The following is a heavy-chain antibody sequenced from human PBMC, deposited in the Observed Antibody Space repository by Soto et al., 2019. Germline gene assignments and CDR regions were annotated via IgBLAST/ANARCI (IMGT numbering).Heavy chain of an antibody. D-gene: IGHD2-2*01. Sequence: GGSLRLSCAASGFTFGDSAMSWFRQAPGKGLEWGGLIRSKAYGGTTEYAASVKGRFTISRDDSKSIAYMQMNNLKTEDTAVYYCARALRYCSSTACYFAFDIWGQGTTVTVSS. V-gene: IGHV3-49*03. CDR1: GFTFGDSA. J-gene: IGHJ3*02. CDR3: ARALRYCSSTACYFAFDI. CDR2: IRSKAYGGTT.